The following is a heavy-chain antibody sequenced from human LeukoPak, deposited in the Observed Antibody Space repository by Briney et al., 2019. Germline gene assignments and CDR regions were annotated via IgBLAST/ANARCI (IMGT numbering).Heavy chain of an antibody. D-gene: IGHD6-13*01. V-gene: IGHV4-61*02. CDR3: AREAARSSSWEGGYYYYYYMDV. Sequence: KASETLSLTCTVSGYSISSGYYWGWIRQPAGKGLEWIGRIYTSGSTNYNPSLKSRVTISVDTSKNQFSLKLSSVTAADTAVYYCAREAARSSSWEGGYYYYYYMDVWGKGTTVTVSS. CDR1: GYSISSGYY. J-gene: IGHJ6*03. CDR2: IYTSGST.